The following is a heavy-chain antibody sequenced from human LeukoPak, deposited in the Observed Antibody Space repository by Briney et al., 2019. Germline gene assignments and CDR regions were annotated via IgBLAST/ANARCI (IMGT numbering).Heavy chain of an antibody. J-gene: IGHJ4*02. CDR1: GFTFSDHY. D-gene: IGHD3-22*01. CDR3: ARGPPPDYYDSSGYFDS. Sequence: GGSLRLSCAASGFTFSDHYMDWVRQAPGKGLEWVGRTRNKGNRYTTEYAASVKGRFTISRDDSQNSLYLQMNSLKIEDSAVYYCARGPPPDYYDSSGYFDSWGQGTLVTVSS. V-gene: IGHV3-72*01. CDR2: TRNKGNRYTT.